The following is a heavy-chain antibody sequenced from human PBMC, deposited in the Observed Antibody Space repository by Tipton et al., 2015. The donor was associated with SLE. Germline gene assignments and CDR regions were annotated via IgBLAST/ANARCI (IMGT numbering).Heavy chain of an antibody. CDR1: GGSISSYY. CDR2: IYTSGST. J-gene: IGHJ5*02. D-gene: IGHD3-10*01. V-gene: IGHV4-4*08. Sequence: PGLVKPSETLSLTCTVSGGSISSYYWSWIRQSPGKGLEWIGYIYTSGSTNYNPSLKSRVTISADTSKNQFSLKLSSVTAADTAVYYCASGGYGSGSHYLGGWFDPWGRGTLVTVSS. CDR3: ASGGYGSGSHYLGGWFDP.